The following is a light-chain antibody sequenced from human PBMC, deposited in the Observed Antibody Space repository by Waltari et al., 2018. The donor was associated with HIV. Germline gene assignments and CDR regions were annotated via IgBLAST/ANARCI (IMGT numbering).Light chain of an antibody. V-gene: IGLV3-9*01. Sequence: YELTQTPSVSVALGQKAKVACGGDNLASKDVHWYQQKPGRPPVLVIYDNNKRPPGIPGRFSGFNSGITATLTISGAQGDDEADYYCQVWDSDTGVFGSGTKVTVL. CDR2: DNN. CDR3: QVWDSDTGV. CDR1: NLASKD. J-gene: IGLJ1*01.